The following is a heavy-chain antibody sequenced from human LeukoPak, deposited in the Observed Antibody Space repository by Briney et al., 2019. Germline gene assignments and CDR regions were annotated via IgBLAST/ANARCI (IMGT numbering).Heavy chain of an antibody. J-gene: IGHJ4*02. V-gene: IGHV3-30*02. CDR3: AKDFYESSGYYYDY. CDR2: IRYDGSNK. Sequence: GGSLRLSCAASGFTFSDHYMDWVRQAPGKGLEWVAFIRYDGSNKYYADSVKGRFTISRDNSKNTLYVQMNSLRAEDTALYFCAKDFYESSGYYYDYWGQGTLVTVSS. D-gene: IGHD3-22*01. CDR1: GFTFSDHY.